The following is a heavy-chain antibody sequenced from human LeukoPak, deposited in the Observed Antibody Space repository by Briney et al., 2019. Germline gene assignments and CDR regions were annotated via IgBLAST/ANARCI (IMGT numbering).Heavy chain of an antibody. CDR3: ARTPSTNYYYYYYYYMDV. CDR2: IYYSGST. D-gene: IGHD2-2*01. V-gene: IGHV4-59*08. CDR1: GGSISSYY. J-gene: IGHJ6*03. Sequence: SETLSLTCTVSGGSISSYYWSWIRQPPGKGLEWIGYIYYSGSTYYNPSLKSRVTISVDTSKNQFSLKLSSVTAADTAVYYCARTPSTNYYYYYYYYMDVWGKGTTVTVSS.